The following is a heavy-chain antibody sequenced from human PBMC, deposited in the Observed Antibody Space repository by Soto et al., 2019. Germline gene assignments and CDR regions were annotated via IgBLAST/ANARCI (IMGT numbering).Heavy chain of an antibody. D-gene: IGHD1-26*01. CDR2: ITFRGDNT. J-gene: IGHJ4*02. Sequence: EVQLLESGGGLVQPGGSLRLSCAASGFTFSSYAMSWVRQAPGKGLEGLAGITFRGDNTYYADSVKGRFTLSRDNSRNRLDLQMNSLKVEDTALYYCAKLGTMGVFDNWGQGTLLTVSS. CDR1: GFTFSSYA. CDR3: AKLGTMGVFDN. V-gene: IGHV3-23*01.